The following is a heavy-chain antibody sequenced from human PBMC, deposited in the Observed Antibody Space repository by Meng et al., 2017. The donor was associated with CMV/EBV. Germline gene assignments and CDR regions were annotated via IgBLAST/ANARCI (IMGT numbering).Heavy chain of an antibody. Sequence: GESLKISCAGSGFTFSGYEMSWVRQAPGKGLEWVSNIDYSGTGVYYADSMRGRFTISRDNARNSLYLQLNSLRAEDTAVYYCARAWGIHFDYWGQGVVVTVSS. CDR3: ARAWGIHFDY. J-gene: IGHJ4*02. V-gene: IGHV3-48*03. CDR1: GFTFSGYE. D-gene: IGHD3-16*01. CDR2: IDYSGTGV.